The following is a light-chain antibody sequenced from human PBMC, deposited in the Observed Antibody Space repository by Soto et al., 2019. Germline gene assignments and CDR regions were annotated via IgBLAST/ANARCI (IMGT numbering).Light chain of an antibody. CDR2: GAS. J-gene: IGKJ4*01. CDR1: QSVRSN. Sequence: EIVMTQSPATLSVSPGERATLFCRASQSVRSNFLAWYQQKPGQAPRLLIYGASTSATGVPARFSGSGSGTEFTLTISSLQSEDLAVYDCQQYSAWPLTFGGGTKVEIK. V-gene: IGKV3-15*01. CDR3: QQYSAWPLT.